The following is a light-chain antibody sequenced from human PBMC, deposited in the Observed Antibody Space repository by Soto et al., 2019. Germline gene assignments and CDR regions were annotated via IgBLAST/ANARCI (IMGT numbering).Light chain of an antibody. Sequence: AIQLTQSPSSLAASTGDRVTITCRASQGIASGLAWYQQKPGKAPKLLIQDASSLESGVPSRFSGSGSGTDFTLTISSLQPEDFATYYCQQSHTTPYTFGQGTKLEI. CDR3: QQSHTTPYT. CDR2: DAS. CDR1: QGIASG. V-gene: IGKV1-13*02. J-gene: IGKJ2*01.